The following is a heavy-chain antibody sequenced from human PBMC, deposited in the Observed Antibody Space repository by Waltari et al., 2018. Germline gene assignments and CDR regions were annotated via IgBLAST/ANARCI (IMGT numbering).Heavy chain of an antibody. J-gene: IGHJ4*02. CDR2: IYYSGST. Sequence: QVQLQESGPGLVKPSQTLSLTCPVSGGSISRGGYYWRWLRQHPGKGLEWIGYIYYSGSTYYNPSLKSRVTISVDTSKNQFSLKLSSVTAADTAVYYCARESDGYNGGFDYWGQGTLVTVSS. D-gene: IGHD5-12*01. CDR3: ARESDGYNGGFDY. CDR1: GGSISRGGYY. V-gene: IGHV4-31*03.